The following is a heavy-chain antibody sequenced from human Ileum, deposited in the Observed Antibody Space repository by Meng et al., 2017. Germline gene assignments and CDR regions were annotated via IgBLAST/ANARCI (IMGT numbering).Heavy chain of an antibody. V-gene: IGHV4-4*02. CDR3: ARDSDY. J-gene: IGHJ4*02. CDR2: IYHSGST. CDR1: GGSISSNNW. Sequence: QVQLQEWGSGLVQASGTLSLTCTVSGGSISSNNWWSWVRQPPGKGLEWIGEIYHSGSTNYNPSLKSRVTISVDKSKNQFSLKVNSVTAADTAVYYCARDSDYWGQGTLVTVSS.